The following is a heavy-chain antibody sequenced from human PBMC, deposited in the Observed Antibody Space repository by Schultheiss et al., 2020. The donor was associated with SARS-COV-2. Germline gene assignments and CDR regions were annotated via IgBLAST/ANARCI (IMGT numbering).Heavy chain of an antibody. Sequence: GGSLRLSCAASGFIFSNYAMNCVRQAPGKGLEWVSPISCSGDRAYSADSVKGRITISGDNSKNTLYLQMNSLRAEDTAVYYCARVAAAAGTHLDYWGQGTLVTVSS. CDR2: ISCSGDRA. CDR1: GFIFSNYA. V-gene: IGHV3-23*01. CDR3: ARVAAAAGTHLDY. J-gene: IGHJ4*02. D-gene: IGHD6-13*01.